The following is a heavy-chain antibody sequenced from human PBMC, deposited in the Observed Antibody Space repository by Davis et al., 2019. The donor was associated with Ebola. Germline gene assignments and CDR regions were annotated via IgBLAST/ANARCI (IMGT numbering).Heavy chain of an antibody. CDR1: GYTFTGYY. CDR3: ARTTSSYAGYFQH. V-gene: IGHV1-2*02. CDR2: INPNSGGT. D-gene: IGHD6-6*01. J-gene: IGHJ1*01. Sequence: ASVKVSCKASGYTFTGYYMHWVRQAPGQGLEWMGWINPNSGGTNYAQKFQGRVTMTRDTSISTAYMELSRLRSDDTAVYYCARTTSSYAGYFQHWGQGTLVTVSS.